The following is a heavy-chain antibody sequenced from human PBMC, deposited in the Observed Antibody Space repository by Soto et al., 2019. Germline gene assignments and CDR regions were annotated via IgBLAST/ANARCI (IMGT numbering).Heavy chain of an antibody. J-gene: IGHJ4*02. V-gene: IGHV4-39*01. CDR1: GGSISSSSYC. Sequence: SETLSLTCTVSGGSISSSSYCWGWIRQPPGKGLEWIGSIYYSGSTYYNPSLKSRVTISVDTSKNQFSLKLSSVTAADTAVYYCARRWAVAGLFDYWGQGTLVTVSS. CDR2: IYYSGST. D-gene: IGHD6-19*01. CDR3: ARRWAVAGLFDY.